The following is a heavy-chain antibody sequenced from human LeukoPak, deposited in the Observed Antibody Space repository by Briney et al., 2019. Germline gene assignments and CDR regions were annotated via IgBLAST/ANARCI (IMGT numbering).Heavy chain of an antibody. CDR3: ARGVGAKDY. Sequence: GGSLRLSCAASGFTFSSYGMHWVRQAPGKGLEWVAVISYDGSNKYYADSVKGRFTISRDNSKNTLYLQMNSLRAEDTAVYYCARGVGAKDYWGQGTLVTVSS. D-gene: IGHD1-26*01. V-gene: IGHV3-30*03. CDR1: GFTFSSYG. CDR2: ISYDGSNK. J-gene: IGHJ4*02.